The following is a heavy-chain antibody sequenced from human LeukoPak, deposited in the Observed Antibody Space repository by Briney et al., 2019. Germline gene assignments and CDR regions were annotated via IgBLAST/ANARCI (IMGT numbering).Heavy chain of an antibody. J-gene: IGHJ6*03. CDR1: EFTFFSSYW. D-gene: IGHD3-3*01. Sequence: GGSLRLSCAASEFTFFSSYWMTWVRQAPGKGLECVANIKPDGTEEYYADSVKGRFTISRDNAEKSVYLQMDSLRADDTAVYYCATAGYYSRGYSYYYMDVWGKGTTVTVSS. CDR2: IKPDGTEE. CDR3: ATAGYYSRGYSYYYMDV. V-gene: IGHV3-7*01.